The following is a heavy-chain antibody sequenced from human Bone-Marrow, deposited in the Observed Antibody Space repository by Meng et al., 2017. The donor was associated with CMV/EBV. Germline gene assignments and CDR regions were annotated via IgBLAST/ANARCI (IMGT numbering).Heavy chain of an antibody. CDR2: IHPGDSDT. D-gene: IGHD3-3*01. Sequence: KVSCKGSGYSFTSYWIGWVRQMPGKGLEWMGIIHPGDSDTRYSPSFQGQVTISADKSISTAYLQWSSLKASDTAMYYCARHHLPYYDFWSGYYRGLGFDPWGQGTLVTVSS. CDR1: GYSFTSYW. CDR3: ARHHLPYYDFWSGYYRGLGFDP. V-gene: IGHV5-51*01. J-gene: IGHJ5*02.